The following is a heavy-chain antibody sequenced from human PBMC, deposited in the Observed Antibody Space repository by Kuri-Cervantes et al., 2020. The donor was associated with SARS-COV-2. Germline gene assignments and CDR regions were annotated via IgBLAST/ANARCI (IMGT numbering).Heavy chain of an antibody. Sequence: GSLRLSCTVSGGSISSSSYYWGWIRQPPGKGLEWIGSIYYSGSTNYNPSLKSRVTISVDTSKNQFSLKLSSVTAADTAVYYCARFSSGYYGSGSYYATYYYGMDVWGQGTTVTVSS. CDR2: IYYSGST. V-gene: IGHV4-39*07. D-gene: IGHD3-10*01. CDR1: GGSISSSSYY. J-gene: IGHJ6*02. CDR3: ARFSSGYYGSGSYYATYYYGMDV.